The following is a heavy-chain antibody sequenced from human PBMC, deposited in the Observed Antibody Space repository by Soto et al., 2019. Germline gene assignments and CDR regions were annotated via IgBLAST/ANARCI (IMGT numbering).Heavy chain of an antibody. J-gene: IGHJ4*02. CDR2: ISYDGNIK. CDR1: GFAFSNFG. D-gene: IGHD6-19*01. CDR3: AKFWRPVAALVDDY. Sequence: QVQLVESGGGVVQPGRSLRLSCAASGFAFSNFGMHWVRQAPGKGLAWVAAISYDGNIKYYADSVKGRFTISRDNSKNTLFLQTNSLRTEDTAVYYCAKFWRPVAALVDDYWGQGTLVTVSS. V-gene: IGHV3-30*18.